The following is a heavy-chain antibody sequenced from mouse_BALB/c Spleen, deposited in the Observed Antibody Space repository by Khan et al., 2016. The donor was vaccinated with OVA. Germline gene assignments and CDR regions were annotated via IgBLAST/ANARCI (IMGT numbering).Heavy chain of an antibody. Sequence: LVESGPELKKPGETVKISCKASGYTFTKFGMNWVKQAPGKGLVWMGWINTYTGEPTYDDDFKGRFAFSMETSASTAYLQINNLKDEDTATYYCARAPYFSYTMAYWGQGTSVTVSS. CDR2: INTYTGEP. CDR1: GYTFTKFG. CDR3: ARAPYFSYTMAY. V-gene: IGHV9-3-1*01. J-gene: IGHJ4*01. D-gene: IGHD2-10*01.